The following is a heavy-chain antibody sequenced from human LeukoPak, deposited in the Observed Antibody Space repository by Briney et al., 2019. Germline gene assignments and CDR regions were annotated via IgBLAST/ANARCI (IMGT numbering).Heavy chain of an antibody. CDR2: IWYDGSNK. V-gene: IGHV3-33*06. CDR1: GFTFSSYG. J-gene: IGHJ3*02. CDR3: ANLVSSDYGSSGGDAFDI. Sequence: GGSLRLSCAASGFTFSSYGMHWVRQAPGKGLEWVAVIWYDGSNKYYADSVKGRFTIPRDNSKNTLYLQMNSLRAEDTAVYYCANLVSSDYGSSGGDAFDIWGQGTMVTVSS. D-gene: IGHD3-22*01.